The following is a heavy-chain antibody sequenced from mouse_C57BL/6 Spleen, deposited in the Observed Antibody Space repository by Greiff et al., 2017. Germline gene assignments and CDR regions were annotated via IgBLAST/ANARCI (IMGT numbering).Heavy chain of an antibody. V-gene: IGHV2-6*01. J-gene: IGHJ3*01. CDR3: ASGRDEAWFAC. CDR2: IWGVGST. CDR1: GFSLTSYG. Sequence: VQLQQSGPGLVAPSQSLSITCTVSGFSLTSYGVDWVRQSPGKGLEWLGVIWGVGSTNYNSALKSRLSISKDNSKSQVFLKMNSLQTDDTAMYYCASGRDEAWFACWGQGTLVTVSA.